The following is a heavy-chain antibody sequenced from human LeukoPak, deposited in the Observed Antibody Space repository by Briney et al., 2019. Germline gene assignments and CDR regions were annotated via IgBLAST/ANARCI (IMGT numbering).Heavy chain of an antibody. J-gene: IGHJ5*01. CDR1: GASISSDSNY. CDR2: IYHTGST. Sequence: SETLSLTCTVSGASISSDSNYWAWVRQAPGKGLQWIGSIYHTGSTFYNPSLMSRVSISIDSSKNQFSLKLSSVTVADTALYYCARDISISWFYSWGQGTLVSVSS. CDR3: ARDISISWFYS. D-gene: IGHD3-3*02. V-gene: IGHV4-39*07.